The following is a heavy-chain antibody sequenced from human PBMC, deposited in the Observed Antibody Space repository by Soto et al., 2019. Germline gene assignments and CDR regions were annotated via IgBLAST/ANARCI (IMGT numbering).Heavy chain of an antibody. D-gene: IGHD2-21*02. CDR2: IYWDDDK. J-gene: IGHJ4*02. CDR3: AHLYWAASGIRYYFDY. CDR1: GFSFTTDGMG. Sequence: QITLKESGPTLVKPTQTLTLTCTFSGFSFTTDGMGVGWIRQPPGKALEWLALIYWDDDKRYSPSLKSRLTLXXDASRNQLVLTVTNMDPADTATYYSAHLYWAASGIRYYFDYWGQGTLVTVSS. V-gene: IGHV2-5*02.